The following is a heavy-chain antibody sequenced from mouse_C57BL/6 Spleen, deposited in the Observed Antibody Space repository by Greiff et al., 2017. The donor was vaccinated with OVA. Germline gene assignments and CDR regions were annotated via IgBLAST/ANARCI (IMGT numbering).Heavy chain of an antibody. V-gene: IGHV1-52*01. CDR3: ARGDHDGRAMDY. D-gene: IGHD2-4*01. CDR1: GYTFTSYW. Sequence: QVQLKQPGAELVRPGSSVKLSCKASGYTFTSYWMHWVKQRPIQGLEWIGNIDPSDSETHYNQKFKDKATLTVDKSSSTAYMQLSSLTSEDSAVYYCARGDHDGRAMDYWGQGTSVTVSS. CDR2: IDPSDSET. J-gene: IGHJ4*01.